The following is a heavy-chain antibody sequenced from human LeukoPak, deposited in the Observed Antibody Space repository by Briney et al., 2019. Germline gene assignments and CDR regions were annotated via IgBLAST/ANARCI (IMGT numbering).Heavy chain of an antibody. CDR3: ARSQTVLRFLEWLPLHYFDY. J-gene: IGHJ4*02. CDR1: SGSISSYY. CDR2: IYYSGST. D-gene: IGHD3-3*01. V-gene: IGHV4-59*01. Sequence: TSETLSPTCTVSSGSISSYYWSWIRQPPGKGLEWIGYIYYSGSTNYNPSLKSRVTISVDTSKNQFSLKLSSVTAADTAVYYCARSQTVLRFLEWLPLHYFDYWGQGTLVTISS.